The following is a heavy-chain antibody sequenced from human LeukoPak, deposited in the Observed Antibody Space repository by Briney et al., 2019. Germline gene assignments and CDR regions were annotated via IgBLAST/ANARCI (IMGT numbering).Heavy chain of an antibody. D-gene: IGHD3-10*01. CDR1: AFSFSNYW. J-gene: IGHJ4*02. CDR3: ARRYYFGFDY. Sequence: PGGSLRLSCAASAFSFSNYWMSWVRQAPGKGLEWVANIKEDGSEKYYVDSVKCRFTISRDNAKISVYMQMNSLRVEDMSVYYWARRYYFGFDYWGQVALVTVS. V-gene: IGHV3-7*05. CDR2: IKEDGSEK.